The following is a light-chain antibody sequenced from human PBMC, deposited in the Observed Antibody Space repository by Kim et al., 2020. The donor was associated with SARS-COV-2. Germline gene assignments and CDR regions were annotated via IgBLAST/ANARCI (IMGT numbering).Light chain of an antibody. CDR2: GNS. CDR1: SSKIGAGYD. CDR3: QSYDSSLSGSGV. Sequence: VTSSCSGSSSKIGAGYDVHWYQQLPGTAPKLLIYGNSNRPSGVPDRFSGSKSGTSASLAITGLQAEDEADYYCQSYDSSLSGSGVFGGGTQLTVL. V-gene: IGLV1-40*01. J-gene: IGLJ2*01.